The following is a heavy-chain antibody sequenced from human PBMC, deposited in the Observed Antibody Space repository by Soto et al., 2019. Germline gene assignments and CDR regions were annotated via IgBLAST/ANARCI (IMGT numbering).Heavy chain of an antibody. V-gene: IGHV4-39*01. CDR3: ARHVRGIAVAGTYYGMDV. D-gene: IGHD6-19*01. J-gene: IGHJ6*02. CDR1: GGSISSSSYY. Sequence: SETLSLTCTVSGGSISSSSYYWGWIRQPPGKGLEWIGSIYYSGSTYYNPSLKSRVTISVDTSKNQFSLKLSSVTAADTAVYYCARHVRGIAVAGTYYGMDVWGQGTTVTVSS. CDR2: IYYSGST.